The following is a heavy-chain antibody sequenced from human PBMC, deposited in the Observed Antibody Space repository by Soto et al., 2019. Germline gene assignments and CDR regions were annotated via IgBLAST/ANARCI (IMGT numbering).Heavy chain of an antibody. V-gene: IGHV3-48*03. J-gene: IGHJ5*02. CDR1: GFTFSSYE. CDR2: ISSSGSTI. CDR3: ARGRSIAARLGGWFDP. Sequence: GGSLRLSCAASGFTFSSYEMNWVRQAPGKGLEWVSYISSSGSTIYYADSVKGRFTISRDNAKNSLYLQMNSLRAEDTAVYYCARGRSIAARLGGWFDPWGQGTLVTVSS. D-gene: IGHD6-6*01.